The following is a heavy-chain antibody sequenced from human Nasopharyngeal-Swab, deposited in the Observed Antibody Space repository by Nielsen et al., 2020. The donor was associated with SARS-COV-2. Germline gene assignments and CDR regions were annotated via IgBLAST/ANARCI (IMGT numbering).Heavy chain of an antibody. V-gene: IGHV3-74*03. D-gene: IGHD6-19*01. Sequence: VRQATGKGLVWVSRINSDGSTTMYADSVKGRFTISRDNAKDMLYLQMNSLRAEDTAVYYCARVPFYSSGCYGVDYFDYWGQGTLVTVSS. CDR2: INSDGSTT. J-gene: IGHJ4*02. CDR3: ARVPFYSSGCYGVDYFDY.